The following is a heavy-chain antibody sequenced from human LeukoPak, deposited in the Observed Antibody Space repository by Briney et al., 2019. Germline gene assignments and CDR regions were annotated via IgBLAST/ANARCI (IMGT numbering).Heavy chain of an antibody. CDR3: ARDSSSSRPPYYHYGMDV. V-gene: IGHV4-39*01. CDR1: GGSISSSSYY. D-gene: IGHD6-6*01. CDR2: IYYSGST. Sequence: SETLSLTCTVSGGSISSSSYYWGWIRQPPGKGLEWIGSIYYSGSTYYNPSLKSRVTISVDTSNNQVSLKLRSVTAADTAVYYCARDSSSSRPPYYHYGMDVWGQGTTVTVSS. J-gene: IGHJ6*02.